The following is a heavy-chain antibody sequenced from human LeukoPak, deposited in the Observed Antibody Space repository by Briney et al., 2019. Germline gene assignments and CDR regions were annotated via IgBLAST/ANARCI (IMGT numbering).Heavy chain of an antibody. J-gene: IGHJ4*02. CDR3: ARDYYGSYFDY. V-gene: IGHV4-59*01. D-gene: IGHD3-10*01. CDR2: IYYSGST. Sequence: PSETLSLTCTVSGGSISSYYWSWIRQPPGKGLEWIGYIYYSGSTNYNPSLKSRVTISVGTSKNQFSLKLSSVTAADTAVYYCARDYYGSYFDYWGQGTLVTVSS. CDR1: GGSISSYY.